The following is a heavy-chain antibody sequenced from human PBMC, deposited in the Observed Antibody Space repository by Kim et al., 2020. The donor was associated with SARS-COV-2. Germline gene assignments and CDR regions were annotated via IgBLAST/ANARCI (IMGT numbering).Heavy chain of an antibody. D-gene: IGHD2-2*01. Sequence: ASVKVSCKASGYTFTSYGISWVRQAPGQGLEWMGWISAYNGNTNYAQKLQGRVTMTTDTSTSTAYMELRSLRSDDTAVYYCARDSHRYCSSTSCQGGWFDPWGQGTLVTVSS. CDR3: ARDSHRYCSSTSCQGGWFDP. J-gene: IGHJ5*02. V-gene: IGHV1-18*04. CDR1: GYTFTSYG. CDR2: ISAYNGNT.